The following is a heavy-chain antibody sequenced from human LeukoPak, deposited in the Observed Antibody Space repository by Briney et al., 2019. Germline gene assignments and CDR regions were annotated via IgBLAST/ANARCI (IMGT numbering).Heavy chain of an antibody. V-gene: IGHV3-30*02. D-gene: IGHD1-1*01. J-gene: IGHJ2*01. CDR3: AKDGCNWPTCWYFDL. Sequence: SVKGRFTSSRDNSKNTLYLQMNGLRTEDTAVYYCAKDGCNWPTCWYFDLWGRGTLVTVSS.